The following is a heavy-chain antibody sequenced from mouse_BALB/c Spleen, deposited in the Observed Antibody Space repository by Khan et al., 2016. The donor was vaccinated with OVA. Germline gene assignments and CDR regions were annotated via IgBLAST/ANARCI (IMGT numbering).Heavy chain of an antibody. CDR3: ARVNDYGYALDY. CDR2: ISYSGST. V-gene: IGHV3-2*02. J-gene: IGHJ4*01. Sequence: EVQLQESGPGLVKPSQSLSLTCTVNGYSITSNYAWNWIRQFPGNKLEWMGYISYSGSTNYNPSLKSRLSITRDPSKNQFFLLLHSVTTEDSTTYYCARVNDYGYALDYWGQGTSVTVSS. CDR1: GYSITSNYA. D-gene: IGHD1-1*01.